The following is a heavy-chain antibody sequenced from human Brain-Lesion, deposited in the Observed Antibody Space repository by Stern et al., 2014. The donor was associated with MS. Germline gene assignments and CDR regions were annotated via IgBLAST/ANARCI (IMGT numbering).Heavy chain of an antibody. CDR3: AGEEDIRYCSGGSCTGNWFDP. V-gene: IGHV4-39*01. CDR1: GGSVSSTSYA. Sequence: QVQLQESGPGLVKPSETLSLTCTVAGGSVSSTSYAWAWIRQPPGKGLEWIGTIYYSGNTYYSPSLKSRLTISLDTSTNQLSLQLSSVTAADTAVYYCAGEEDIRYCSGGSCTGNWFDPWGQGTLVTVSS. J-gene: IGHJ5*02. CDR2: IYYSGNT. D-gene: IGHD2-15*01.